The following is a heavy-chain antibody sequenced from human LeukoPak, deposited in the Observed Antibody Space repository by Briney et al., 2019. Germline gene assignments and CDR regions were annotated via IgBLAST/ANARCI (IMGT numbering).Heavy chain of an antibody. J-gene: IGHJ4*02. V-gene: IGHV3-48*04. D-gene: IGHD3-10*01. CDR2: ISGNGNTI. CDR3: ARGSLVHYYGSGSYRIRAGFDS. Sequence: GGSLRLSCAASGFTFNNYNMNWVRQAPGKGLEWLSYISGNGNTIYYADSVKGRFTISRDNAKNSLYLQMNSLRAEDTAVYYCARGSLVHYYGSGSYRIRAGFDSWGQGTLVTVSS. CDR1: GFTFNNYN.